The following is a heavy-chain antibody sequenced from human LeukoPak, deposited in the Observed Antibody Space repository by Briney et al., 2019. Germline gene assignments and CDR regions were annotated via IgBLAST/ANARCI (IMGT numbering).Heavy chain of an antibody. V-gene: IGHV3-21*01. Sequence: PGGSLRLSCAASGFTFSSYSMNWVRQAPGKGLEWVSSISSSSSYIYYADSVKGRFTISRDNAKNSLYLQMNSLRAEDTAVYYCARLRPMTTVPTLAVFDYWGQGTLVTVSS. CDR3: ARLRPMTTVPTLAVFDY. J-gene: IGHJ4*02. D-gene: IGHD4-11*01. CDR1: GFTFSSYS. CDR2: ISSSSSYI.